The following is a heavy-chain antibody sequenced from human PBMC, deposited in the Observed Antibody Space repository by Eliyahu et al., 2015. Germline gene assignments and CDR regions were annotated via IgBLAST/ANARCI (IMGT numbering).Heavy chain of an antibody. J-gene: IGHJ3*02. Sequence: ESVKGRFTISRDNSKNTLHLQMISLGAEDTALYFCAREGYSSGHCGAFDIWGQGTMVSVSS. D-gene: IGHD6-19*01. V-gene: IGHV3-23*01. CDR3: AREGYSSGHCGAFDI.